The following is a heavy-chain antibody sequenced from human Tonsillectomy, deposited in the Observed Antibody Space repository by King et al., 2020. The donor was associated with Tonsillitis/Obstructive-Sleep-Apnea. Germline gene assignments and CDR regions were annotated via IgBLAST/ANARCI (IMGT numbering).Heavy chain of an antibody. CDR2: IDPSDSYT. V-gene: IGHV5-10-1*01. CDR1: GYSFTTYW. CDR3: ARVDCSSASCYTENWFDL. Sequence: QLVQSGAEVEKPGESLRISCKGSGYSFTTYWISWVRQMPGKGLEWMGRIDPSDSYTNYSPSFQGHVTISADTSISTAYLKWSSLKASDTAMYYCARVDCSSASCYTENWFDLWGQGTLVTVSS. J-gene: IGHJ5*02. D-gene: IGHD2-2*02.